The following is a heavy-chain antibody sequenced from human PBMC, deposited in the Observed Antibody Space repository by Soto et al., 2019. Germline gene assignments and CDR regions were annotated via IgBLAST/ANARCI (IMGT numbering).Heavy chain of an antibody. CDR1: GYSVTCYW. CDR2: IYPGDSDT. Sequence: PGGSRKLSYNGSGYSVTCYWIGWVRQMPGNGLEWMGIIYPGDSDTRYSPSVQGQVTISADKSISTAYLQWSSLKASDTAMYYCARDLGYSKYYYYGMDVWGQGTTVTVSS. D-gene: IGHD6-13*01. J-gene: IGHJ6*02. V-gene: IGHV5-51*01. CDR3: ARDLGYSKYYYYGMDV.